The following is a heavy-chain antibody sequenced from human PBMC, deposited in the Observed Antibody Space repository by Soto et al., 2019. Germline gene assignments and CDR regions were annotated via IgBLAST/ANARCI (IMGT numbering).Heavy chain of an antibody. CDR1: GGSISSGGYY. Sequence: PSETLSLTCTVSGGSISSGGYYWGWIRHHPGKGLEWIGYIYYSGSTYYNPSLKSRVTISVDTSKNQFSLKLSSVTAADTAVYYCARVPADAFGGVIALDYWGQGTLVTVSS. J-gene: IGHJ4*02. V-gene: IGHV4-31*03. CDR2: IYYSGST. D-gene: IGHD3-16*02. CDR3: ARVPADAFGGVIALDY.